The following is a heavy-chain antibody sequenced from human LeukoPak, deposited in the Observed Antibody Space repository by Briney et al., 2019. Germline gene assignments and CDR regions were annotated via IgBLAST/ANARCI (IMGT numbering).Heavy chain of an antibody. J-gene: IGHJ4*02. D-gene: IGHD3-10*01. CDR3: ARRGRTGNYGSGSYPLWY. Sequence: TSETLSLTCAVYGGSFSGYYWSWIRQPPGKGLEWIGEINHSGSTNYNPSLKSRVTISVDTSKNQFSLKLSSVTAADTAVYYCARRGRTGNYGSGSYPLWYWGQGTLVTVSS. CDR2: INHSGST. V-gene: IGHV4-34*01. CDR1: GGSFSGYY.